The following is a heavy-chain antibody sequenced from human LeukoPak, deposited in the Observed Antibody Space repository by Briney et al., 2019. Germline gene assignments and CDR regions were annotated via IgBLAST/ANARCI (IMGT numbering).Heavy chain of an antibody. V-gene: IGHV1-46*01. Sequence: ASVKVSCKASGYTFTSYYMHWVRQAPGQGLEWMGIINPSGGSTSYAQKFQGRVTMTRDTSISTAYMELSRLRSDDTAVYYCNLGIAVAGTPYYYGMDVWGQGTTVTVSS. D-gene: IGHD6-19*01. CDR1: GYTFTSYY. CDR3: NLGIAVAGTPYYYGMDV. J-gene: IGHJ6*02. CDR2: INPSGGST.